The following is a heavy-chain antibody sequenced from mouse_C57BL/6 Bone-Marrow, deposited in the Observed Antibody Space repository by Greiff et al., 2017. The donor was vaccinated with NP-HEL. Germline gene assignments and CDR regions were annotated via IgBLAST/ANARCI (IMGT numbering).Heavy chain of an antibody. J-gene: IGHJ4*01. CDR1: GYAFTNYL. Sequence: VQLQQSGAELVRPGTSVKVSCKASGYAFTNYLIEWVKQRPGQGLEWIGVINPGSGGTNYNEKFKGKATLTADKSSSTAYMQLSSLTSEDSAVYFCAGGLLPYYYAMDYWGQGTSVTVSS. V-gene: IGHV1-54*01. CDR3: AGGLLPYYYAMDY. D-gene: IGHD2-3*01. CDR2: INPGSGGT.